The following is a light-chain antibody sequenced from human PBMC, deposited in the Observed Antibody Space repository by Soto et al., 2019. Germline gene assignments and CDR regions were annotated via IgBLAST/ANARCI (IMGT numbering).Light chain of an antibody. Sequence: DIQMTQSPSSVSASVGDRVTITCRASQGISSGSAWYQQKPGKAPKLLIYAASRLQSGVPSRFSGSGSGTDFTLTITGLQSEDFAVYYCQQYNGWPWTFGLGTKVEI. CDR2: AAS. CDR1: QGISSG. V-gene: IGKV1-12*01. J-gene: IGKJ1*01. CDR3: QQYNGWPWT.